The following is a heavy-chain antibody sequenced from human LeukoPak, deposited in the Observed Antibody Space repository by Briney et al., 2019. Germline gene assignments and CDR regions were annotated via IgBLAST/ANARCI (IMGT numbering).Heavy chain of an antibody. D-gene: IGHD6-13*01. J-gene: IGHJ6*03. Sequence: GGSLRLSCAASGFTFDDYCVNWVRQAPGKGLEWVSGINWNGGSTGYADSVKGRFTISRDNANNSLYLQMNSLRAEDTALYYCAKLIAPAPTWYMDVWGKGTTVTVSS. CDR3: AKLIAPAPTWYMDV. V-gene: IGHV3-20*04. CDR1: GFTFDDYC. CDR2: INWNGGST.